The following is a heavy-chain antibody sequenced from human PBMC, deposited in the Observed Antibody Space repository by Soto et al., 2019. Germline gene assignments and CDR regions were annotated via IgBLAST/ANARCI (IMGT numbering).Heavy chain of an antibody. CDR3: AKRYDSSGYYYAFDI. D-gene: IGHD3-22*01. Sequence: QVQLVQSGAEVKKPGSSVKVSCKASGGTFSSYAISWVRQAPGQGLEWMGGIIPIFGTANYAQKFQGRVTITADESTGTAQMELGSLRSEDTAVYYCAKRYDSSGYYYAFDIWGQGTMVTVSS. CDR1: GGTFSSYA. CDR2: IIPIFGTA. V-gene: IGHV1-69*12. J-gene: IGHJ3*02.